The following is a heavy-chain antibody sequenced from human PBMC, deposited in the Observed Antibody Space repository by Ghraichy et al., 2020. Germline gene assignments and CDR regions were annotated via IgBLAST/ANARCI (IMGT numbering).Heavy chain of an antibody. CDR1: GGSISSSSYY. V-gene: IGHV4-39*01. Sequence: SQTLSLTCTVSGGSISSSSYYWGWIRQPPGKGLEWIGSIYYSGSTYYNPSLKSRVTISVDTSKNQFSLKLSSVTAADTAVYYCARHGDGPRSGDFDYWGQGTLVTVSS. CDR2: IYYSGST. D-gene: IGHD5-24*01. J-gene: IGHJ4*02. CDR3: ARHGDGPRSGDFDY.